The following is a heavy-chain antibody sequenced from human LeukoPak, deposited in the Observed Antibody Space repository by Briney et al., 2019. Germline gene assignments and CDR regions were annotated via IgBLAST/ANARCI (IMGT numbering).Heavy chain of an antibody. CDR3: ARARRALDSSPGFDP. V-gene: IGHV3-11*01. J-gene: IGHJ5*02. CDR1: GFTLSGYY. Sequence: GGSLRLSCAASGFTLSGYYMSWIRQAPGKGLEWVAYISSSGSTINYVDSVKGRFTISRDSAKNSLYLQMNSLRAEDTAVYYCARARRALDSSPGFDPWGQGTLVTVSS. D-gene: IGHD2-15*01. CDR2: ISSSGSTI.